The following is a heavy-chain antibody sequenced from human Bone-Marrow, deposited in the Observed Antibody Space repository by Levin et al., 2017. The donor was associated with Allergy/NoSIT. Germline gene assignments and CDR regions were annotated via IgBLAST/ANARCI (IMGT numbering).Heavy chain of an antibody. J-gene: IGHJ3*02. CDR2: VYYSGKT. CDR1: GGSIRNSY. Sequence: NASETLSLTCTVSGGSIRNSYLSWIRQAPGKGLEWIGYVYYSGKTKFNPSFKSRVTISADTSNNQCSLNLSSLTAADTALYYCAKTDLEYCDGGSCHIYGFEIWGQGTTVTVSS. D-gene: IGHD2-15*01. CDR3: AKTDLEYCDGGSCHIYGFEI. V-gene: IGHV4-59*12.